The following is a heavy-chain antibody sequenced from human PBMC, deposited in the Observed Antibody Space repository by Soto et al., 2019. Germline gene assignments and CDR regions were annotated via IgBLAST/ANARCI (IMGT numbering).Heavy chain of an antibody. Sequence: QVRLVESGGGVVQPGRSLRLSCTASGFSFSSYAMYWFRQPPGKGLEWMAVISKDGMNKNYADSVKGRVTVSRDNANDSLDLQLNSLRGEDTAMYYCARHMYSSDYFVNWFEPWGQGTLVTVSS. CDR3: ARHMYSSDYFVNWFEP. D-gene: IGHD6-19*01. V-gene: IGHV3-30*04. J-gene: IGHJ5*02. CDR1: GFSFSSYA. CDR2: ISKDGMNK.